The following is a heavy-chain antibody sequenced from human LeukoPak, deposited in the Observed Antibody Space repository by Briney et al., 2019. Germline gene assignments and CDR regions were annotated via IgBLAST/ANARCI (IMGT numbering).Heavy chain of an antibody. D-gene: IGHD2-21*02. CDR3: ARQNIEVTGAFDY. CDR2: IYPGDSDT. CDR1: GYSFYNYW. J-gene: IGHJ4*02. V-gene: IGHV5-51*01. Sequence: GESLKISCKGSGYSFYNYWIGWVRQMPGKGLEWMGIIYPGDSDTRYSPSFQGQVTISADKSISTAYLQWSSLKASDTAMYYCARQNIEVTGAFDYWGQGTLVTVSS.